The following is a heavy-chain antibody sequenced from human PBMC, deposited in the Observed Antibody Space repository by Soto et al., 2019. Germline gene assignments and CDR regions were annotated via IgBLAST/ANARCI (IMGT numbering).Heavy chain of an antibody. CDR1: GFTFTDYY. CDR3: ARVHSDYAWCFSY. J-gene: IGHJ4*02. V-gene: IGHV3-11*05. CDR2: ISSDGTDT. Sequence: QVQLVESGGDLVKPGGSLRLSCAASGFTFTDYYMNWIRQAPGKGLEWISYISSDGTDTHYADSVTGRFTISRDNARNSVFLQMNSLRVEDTAVYYCARVHSDYAWCFSYWGQGTVVTVSS. D-gene: IGHD4-4*01.